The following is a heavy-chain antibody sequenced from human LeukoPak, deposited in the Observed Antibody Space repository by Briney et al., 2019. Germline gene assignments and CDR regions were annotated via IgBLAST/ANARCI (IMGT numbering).Heavy chain of an antibody. V-gene: IGHV4-59*08. CDR3: ARGGRFYGSGSYYPLDY. J-gene: IGHJ4*02. D-gene: IGHD3-10*01. CDR1: GGSLSSYY. Sequence: PSETLSLTCTVSGGSLSSYYWSWIRQPPGKGLEWIGYIYYSGSTYYNPSLKSRVTISVDTSKNQFSMKLSSVTAADTAVYYCARGGRFYGSGSYYPLDYWGQGTLVTVSS. CDR2: IYYSGST.